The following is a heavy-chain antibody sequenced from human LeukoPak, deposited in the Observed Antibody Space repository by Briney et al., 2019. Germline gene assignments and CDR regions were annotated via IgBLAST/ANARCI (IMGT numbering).Heavy chain of an antibody. V-gene: IGHV1-18*01. J-gene: IGHJ4*02. D-gene: IGHD6-19*01. Sequence: ASVKVSCKASGYTFTSYGISWVRQAPGQGLEWMGWISAYNGNTNYAQKLQGRVTMTTDTSTSTAYMELRSLRSDDTAVYYCARAVIAVASKEKSFDYWGQGTLVTVSS. CDR1: GYTFTSYG. CDR2: ISAYNGNT. CDR3: ARAVIAVASKEKSFDY.